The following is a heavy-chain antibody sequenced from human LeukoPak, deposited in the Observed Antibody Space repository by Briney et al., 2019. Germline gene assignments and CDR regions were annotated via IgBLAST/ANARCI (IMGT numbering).Heavy chain of an antibody. CDR1: GGSISSYY. Sequence: SETLSLTCTVSGGSISSYYWSWIRQPAGKGLEWIGRIYTSGSTNYNPSLKNRATMSVDTSKNQLSLNLSSVTAADTAVYYCARGAGLRYFDYWGQGTLVTVSS. CDR2: IYTSGST. CDR3: ARGAGLRYFDY. J-gene: IGHJ4*02. V-gene: IGHV4-4*07.